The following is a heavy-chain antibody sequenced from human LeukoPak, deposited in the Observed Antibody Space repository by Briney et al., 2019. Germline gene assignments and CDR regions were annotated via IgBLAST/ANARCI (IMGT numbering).Heavy chain of an antibody. CDR2: IYTSGRT. Sequence: PSETLSLTCTVSGGSISSYYWSWIRQPAGKGLEWIGRIYTSGRTNYNPSLKSRVTMSVDTSKSQYSLKLSSVTAADTAVYYCARSGDGYNFGDYFDYWGQGTLVTVSS. J-gene: IGHJ4*02. V-gene: IGHV4-4*07. CDR1: GGSISSYY. D-gene: IGHD5-24*01. CDR3: ARSGDGYNFGDYFDY.